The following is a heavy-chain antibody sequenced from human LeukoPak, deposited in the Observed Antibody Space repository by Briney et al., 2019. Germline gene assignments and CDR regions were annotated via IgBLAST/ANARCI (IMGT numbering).Heavy chain of an antibody. CDR2: IYHSGST. CDR3: ARYYCSGGSCYQYYFDY. D-gene: IGHD2-15*01. CDR1: GGSISSGGYS. V-gene: IGHV4-30-2*01. Sequence: PSQTLSLTCAVSGGSISSGGYSWSWIRQPPGKGLEWIGYIYHSGSTYYNPSLKSRVTISVDTSKNQFSLTLSSVTAADTAVYYCARYYCSGGSCYQYYFDYWGQGTLVTVSS. J-gene: IGHJ4*02.